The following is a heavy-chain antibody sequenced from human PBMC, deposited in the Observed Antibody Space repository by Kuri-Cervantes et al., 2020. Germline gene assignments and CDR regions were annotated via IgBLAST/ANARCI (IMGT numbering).Heavy chain of an antibody. D-gene: IGHD3-3*01. Sequence: ASVKVSCKASGYTFINYFIHWVRQATGQGPEWMGIINPSGGSTSYAQKFQGRVTITADESTSTSYMELSSLRSEDTAVYYCARGRDYDFWSSYLDTQPGFFDYWGQGTLVTVSS. CDR3: ARGRDYDFWSSYLDTQPGFFDY. V-gene: IGHV1-46*01. CDR1: GYTFINYF. CDR2: INPSGGST. J-gene: IGHJ4*02.